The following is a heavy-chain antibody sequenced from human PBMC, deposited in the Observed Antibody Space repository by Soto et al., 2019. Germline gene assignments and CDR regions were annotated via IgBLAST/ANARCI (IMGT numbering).Heavy chain of an antibody. CDR2: IYWDDDK. Sequence: QITLKESGPTLVKPTQTLTLTCTFSGFSLTTGGVAVGWIRQPPGKALEWLALIYWDDDKRYSPSLKSRLSITKDTSKDQVVLTMTNMYPVYTATYYCAHSECSCADCYSRWYFGLLVRGTLVTVSA. V-gene: IGHV2-5*02. CDR3: AHSECSCADCYSRWYFGL. J-gene: IGHJ2*01. D-gene: IGHD2-15*01. CDR1: GFSLTTGGVA.